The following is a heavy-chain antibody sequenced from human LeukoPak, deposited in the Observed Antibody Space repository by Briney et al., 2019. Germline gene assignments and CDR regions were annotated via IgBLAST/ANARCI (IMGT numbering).Heavy chain of an antibody. Sequence: TSETLSLTCSVSGDSISTSSYYWGWIRQPPGKGLEWIGTIYYSGSTYYNPSLTSRVTISVDTSKNQFSLELSSVTAADTAVYYCARHKDYYYSYMDVWGKGTTVTISS. CDR2: IYYSGST. V-gene: IGHV4-39*01. J-gene: IGHJ6*03. CDR3: ARHKDYYYSYMDV. CDR1: GDSISTSSYY.